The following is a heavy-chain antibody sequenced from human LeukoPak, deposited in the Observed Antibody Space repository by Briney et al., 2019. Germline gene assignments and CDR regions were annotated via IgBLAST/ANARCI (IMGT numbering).Heavy chain of an antibody. CDR2: INHSGST. J-gene: IGHJ1*01. D-gene: IGHD5-12*01. CDR3: ARNSGYQRKYFQP. CDR1: GGSFSGYY. Sequence: PSETLSLTCAVYGGSFSGYYWSWIRQPPGKGLEWIGEINHSGSTNYNPSLKSRVTISVDTSKNQFSLKLSSVTAADTAVYYCARNSGYQRKYFQPWGQGTLVTVSS. V-gene: IGHV4-34*01.